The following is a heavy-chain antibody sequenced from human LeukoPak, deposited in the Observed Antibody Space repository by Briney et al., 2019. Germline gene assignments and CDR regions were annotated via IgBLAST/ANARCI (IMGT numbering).Heavy chain of an antibody. J-gene: IGHJ4*02. CDR3: ARDRFPNF. V-gene: IGHV3-30*02. CDR1: GFTFSSYG. CDR2: IRYDGSNK. Sequence: GGSLRLSCAASGFTFSSYGMHWVRQAPGKGLEWVAFIRYDGSNKYYADSVKGRFTISRDNPKNTLNLQMSSLRAEDTAVYYCARDRFPNFWGQGTLVTVSS. D-gene: IGHD2-21*01.